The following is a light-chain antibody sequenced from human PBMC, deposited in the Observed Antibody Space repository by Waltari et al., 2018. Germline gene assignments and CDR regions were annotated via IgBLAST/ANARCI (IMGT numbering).Light chain of an antibody. V-gene: IGKV2-30*02. CDR2: RVS. Sequence: DVVRTRSPLSLPVPLGQPASISGKSIQRLVHSDGNTHLNWFHQRPGQSPRRLIYRVSNRDFGVPDRFSGSGSGTDFTLTISRVEAEDVGVYYCMQGTHWPYTFGQGTKLDIK. CDR3: MQGTHWPYT. CDR1: QRLVHSDGNTH. J-gene: IGKJ2*01.